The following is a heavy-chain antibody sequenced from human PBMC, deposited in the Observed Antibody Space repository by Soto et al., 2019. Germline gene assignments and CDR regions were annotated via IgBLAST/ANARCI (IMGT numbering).Heavy chain of an antibody. V-gene: IGHV3-33*01. CDR3: ARGGLTDTSEY. CDR1: GFTFSSYG. J-gene: IGHJ4*02. Sequence: QVQLVESGGGVVQPGRSLRLSCAASGFTFSSYGMHWVRQAPGKGLEWVAVIWYDGSNKYYADSVKGRFTISRDNSKNALHLQMHGIRAEGTAVYYCARGGLTDTSEYWGQGTLGSASS. CDR2: IWYDGSNK. D-gene: IGHD2-2*02.